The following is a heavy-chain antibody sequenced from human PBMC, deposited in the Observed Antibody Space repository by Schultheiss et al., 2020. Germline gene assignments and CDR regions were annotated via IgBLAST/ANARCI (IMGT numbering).Heavy chain of an antibody. CDR3: ARDRLGITGTAIEYYYYYYGMDV. CDR1: GGSISSSNW. J-gene: IGHJ6*04. CDR2: IYHSGST. V-gene: IGHV4-4*02. D-gene: IGHD1-20*01. Sequence: SETLSLTCAVSGGSISSSNWWSWVRQPPGKGLEWIGEIYHSGSTNYNPSLKSRVTISVDKSKNQFSLKLSSVTAADTAVYYCARDRLGITGTAIEYYYYYYGMDVWGKGTTVTVSS.